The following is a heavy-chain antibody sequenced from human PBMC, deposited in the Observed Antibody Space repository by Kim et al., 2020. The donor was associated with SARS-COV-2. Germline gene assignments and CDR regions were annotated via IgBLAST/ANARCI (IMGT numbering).Heavy chain of an antibody. D-gene: IGHD4-4*01. CDR2: LSYDRRNE. V-gene: IGHV3-30*18. Sequence: GGSLRLSCAASGFTFSNYGIHWVRQAPGKGLEWVAFLSYDRRNEYYADSVKGRFTMSRDNSKNTLYLQMNSLRAEDTGTYYCAKDESDNSSWWSPIYYGIDVWGQGTTVTVSS. CDR1: GFTFSNYG. J-gene: IGHJ6*02. CDR3: AKDESDNSSWWSPIYYGIDV.